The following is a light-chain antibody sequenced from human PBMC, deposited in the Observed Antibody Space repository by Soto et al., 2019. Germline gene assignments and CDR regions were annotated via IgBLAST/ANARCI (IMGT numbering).Light chain of an antibody. CDR3: MQDTHWTPYT. Sequence: DVVMTQSPLSLPVTLGQPSSISCRSSQSLVHSDGKTYLNWFQQMPGPSPRRLIYNVSNRDSGVPDRFSDGGSGTDFTLKISRVEAEDVGVSYCMQDTHWTPYTFGQGTKLEIK. CDR2: NVS. J-gene: IGKJ2*01. CDR1: QSLVHSDGKTY. V-gene: IGKV2-30*02.